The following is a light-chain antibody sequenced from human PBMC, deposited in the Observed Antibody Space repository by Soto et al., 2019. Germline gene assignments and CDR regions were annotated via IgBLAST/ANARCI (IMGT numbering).Light chain of an antibody. Sequence: EVVMTQSPATLSVSPGERATLSCRASQSVNANLAWYQQKPGQAPRLLIHGASNRATGIPARFSGSGFGTKFILTISSLQSEDFAVYYCQQYNTWLWTVGQGTKLEI. J-gene: IGKJ1*01. CDR1: QSVNAN. CDR2: GAS. V-gene: IGKV3-15*01. CDR3: QQYNTWLWT.